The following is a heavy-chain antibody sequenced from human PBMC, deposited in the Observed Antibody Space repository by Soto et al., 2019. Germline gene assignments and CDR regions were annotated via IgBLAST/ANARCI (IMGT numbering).Heavy chain of an antibody. J-gene: IGHJ6*02. Sequence: ASVKVSCKASGYTFSNYAMHWVRQAPGQRLEWMGWINAGNGNTRYSQKLQDRVTITWDTSASTAYMDMSSLRADDPAVYYCAPMGVWGQGTTVTVSS. CDR1: GYTFSNYA. CDR2: INAGNGNT. CDR3: APMGV. V-gene: IGHV1-3*01.